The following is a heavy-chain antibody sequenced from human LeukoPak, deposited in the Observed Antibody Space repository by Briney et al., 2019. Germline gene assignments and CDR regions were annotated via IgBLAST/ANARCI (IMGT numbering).Heavy chain of an antibody. D-gene: IGHD3-3*01. CDR3: ARVPITIFGVAKGAFDI. CDR2: IYHSGST. J-gene: IGHJ3*02. Sequence: SSETLSLTCTVSGGSISSYYWSWIRQPPGKGLEWIGYIYHSGSTYYNPSLKSRVTISVDRSKNQVSLKLSSVTAADTAVYYCARVPITIFGVAKGAFDIWGQGTMVTVSS. V-gene: IGHV4-59*12. CDR1: GGSISSYY.